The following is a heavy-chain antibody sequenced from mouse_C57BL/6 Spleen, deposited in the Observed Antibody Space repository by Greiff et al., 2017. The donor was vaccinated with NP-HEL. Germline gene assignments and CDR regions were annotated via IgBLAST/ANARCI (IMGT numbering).Heavy chain of an antibody. CDR3: ARDRSLDY. CDR2: INYDGSST. CDR1: GFTFSDYY. V-gene: IGHV5-16*01. Sequence: EVNVVESEGGLVQPGSSMKLSCTASGFTFSDYYMAWVRQVPEKGLEWVANINYDGSSTYYLDSLKSRFIISRDNAKNILYLQMSSLKSEDTATYYCARDRSLDYWGQGTTLTVSS. J-gene: IGHJ2*01.